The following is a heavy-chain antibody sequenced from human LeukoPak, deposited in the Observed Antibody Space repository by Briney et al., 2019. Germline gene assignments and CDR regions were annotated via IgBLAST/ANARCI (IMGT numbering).Heavy chain of an antibody. D-gene: IGHD3-10*01. CDR3: ARAILPDGSGSCYFDY. V-gene: IGHV3-48*02. CDR1: GFTFSSYS. Sequence: GGSLRLSCAASGFTFSSYSMNWVRQAPGKGLEWVSYISSCSSTMYYADSVKGRFTISRDNAKNSLYLQMNSLRDEDTAVYYCARAILPDGSGSCYFDYWGQGTLVTVSS. CDR2: ISSCSSTM. J-gene: IGHJ4*02.